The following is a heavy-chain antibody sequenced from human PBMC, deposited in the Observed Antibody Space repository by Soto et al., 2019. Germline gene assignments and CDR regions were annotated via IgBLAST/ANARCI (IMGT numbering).Heavy chain of an antibody. CDR3: ARTTVTIAGTFDI. J-gene: IGHJ3*02. D-gene: IGHD4-17*01. V-gene: IGHV4-59*08. CDR2: ISYSGGT. CDR1: GDSITSDY. Sequence: QVQLQESGPGLVKPSETLSLTCAVSGDSITSDYWYLIRQPPGKGLEWIGYISYSGGTNYNPSVRSGVTISVHTSKNQFSLKLSSVTAADPAVYYCARTTVTIAGTFDIWGQGTVVTVSS.